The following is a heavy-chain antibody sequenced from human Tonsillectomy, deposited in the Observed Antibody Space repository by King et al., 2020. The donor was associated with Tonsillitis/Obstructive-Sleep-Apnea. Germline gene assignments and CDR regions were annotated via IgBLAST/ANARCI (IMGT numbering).Heavy chain of an antibody. V-gene: IGHV4-34*01. D-gene: IGHD2-15*01. J-gene: IGHJ4*02. CDR1: GGSFTGYY. Sequence: VQLHQWGAGLLKPSEPLSLTCAVYGGSFTGYYWSWIRQPPGKGLEWIGEINHSGSTNYNPSLKSRVTISVDTSKNQFSLKLSSVTAADTAVYYCARRPSQGYCSGGSCWGRFDYWGQGTLVTVSS. CDR2: INHSGST. CDR3: ARRPSQGYCSGGSCWGRFDY.